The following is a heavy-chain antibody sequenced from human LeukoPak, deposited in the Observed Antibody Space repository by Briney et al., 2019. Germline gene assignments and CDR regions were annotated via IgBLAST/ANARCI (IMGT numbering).Heavy chain of an antibody. D-gene: IGHD3-10*01. J-gene: IGHJ4*02. CDR1: GFTFSSNV. CDR3: AKYFYDSGSYSFDY. Sequence: GSLRLSCAASGFTFSSNVMSWVRQAPGKGLEWVSAIDGSGSSTYYADSVQGRFIISRDNSKNTLYLQMNSLKAEDTAAYYCAKYFYDSGSYSFDYWGQGALVTVSS. V-gene: IGHV3-23*01. CDR2: IDGSGSST.